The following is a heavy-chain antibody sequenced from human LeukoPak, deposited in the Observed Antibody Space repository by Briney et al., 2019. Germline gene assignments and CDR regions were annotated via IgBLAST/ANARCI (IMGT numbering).Heavy chain of an antibody. V-gene: IGHV4-31*01. CDR3: AAEDIVLMLYDY. CDR2: IYYSGGT. CDR1: GGSIISGGYY. D-gene: IGHD2-8*01. Sequence: SETLSLTCNVSGGSIISGGYYWSWIRDHPGKGLKGIGYIYYSGGTYYNPSLKSPVNISVDTSKNQFYLKLSSVTATDTAVYYCAAEDIVLMLYDYWGQGTLVTVSS. J-gene: IGHJ4*02.